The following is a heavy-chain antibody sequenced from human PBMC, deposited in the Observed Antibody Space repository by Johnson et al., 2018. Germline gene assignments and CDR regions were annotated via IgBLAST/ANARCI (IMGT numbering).Heavy chain of an antibody. CDR1: GYSFTSYW. J-gene: IGHJ4*02. V-gene: IGHV5-51*01. D-gene: IGHD3-22*01. Sequence: VQLVQSGAEVKKPGESLKISCKGSGYSFTSYWIGWVRQMPGKGLEWMGIIYPGDSDTRYSPSFQGQVTSSADKSTSTAYLQWSRLKASDTAMDYCARLETGQYYDSSGFPYYFDYWGQGTLVTVSS. CDR3: ARLETGQYYDSSGFPYYFDY. CDR2: IYPGDSDT.